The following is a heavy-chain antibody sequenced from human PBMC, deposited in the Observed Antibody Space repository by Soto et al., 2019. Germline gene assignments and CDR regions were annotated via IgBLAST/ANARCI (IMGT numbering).Heavy chain of an antibody. Sequence: SETLSLTCAVYGGSFSGYYWSWIRQPPGKGLEWIGEINHSGSTNYNPSLKSRVTISVDTSKNQFSLKLSSVTAADTAVYYCARGHHYYGSGSSIDYWGQGTLVTVSS. CDR3: ARGHHYYGSGSSIDY. D-gene: IGHD3-10*01. V-gene: IGHV4-34*01. CDR2: INHSGST. J-gene: IGHJ4*02. CDR1: GGSFSGYY.